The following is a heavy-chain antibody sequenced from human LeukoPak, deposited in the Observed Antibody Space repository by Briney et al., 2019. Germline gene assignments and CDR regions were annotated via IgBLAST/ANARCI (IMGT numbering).Heavy chain of an antibody. Sequence: PGGSLRLSFAASGFTFISYWMSWVGQAPGKGLEGVANIKQDGSEQYYVDHVKSRFTISRDNDKNSLYLQMNSLRAEDTAVYYCARVSGSYTYYYYYYLDVWGKGTTVTVSS. V-gene: IGHV3-7*01. CDR2: IKQDGSEQ. D-gene: IGHD1-26*01. CDR1: GFTFISYW. J-gene: IGHJ6*03. CDR3: ARVSGSYTYYYYYYLDV.